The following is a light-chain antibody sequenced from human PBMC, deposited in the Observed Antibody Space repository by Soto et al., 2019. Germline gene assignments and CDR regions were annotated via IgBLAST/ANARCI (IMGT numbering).Light chain of an antibody. V-gene: IGKV1-8*01. J-gene: IGKJ3*01. CDR1: QGISSY. CDR3: QQYYSYPPAFT. Sequence: AIRMTQSPSSLSASTGDRVTITCRASQGISSYLAWYQQKPGKAPKLLIYAASTLQSGVPSRFSDSGSGTDFTLTISCLQSEDFATYYCQQYYSYPPAFTFGPGTKVDIK. CDR2: AAS.